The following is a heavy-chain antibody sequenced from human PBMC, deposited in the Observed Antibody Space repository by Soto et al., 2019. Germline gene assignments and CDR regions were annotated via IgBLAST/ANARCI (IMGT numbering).Heavy chain of an antibody. V-gene: IGHV3-33*01. CDR3: AREGSDGDFGY. Sequence: GGSLRLSCAASGFTFSSYGMHWVRQAPGKGLEWVAVIWYDGSNKYYADSVKGRFTISRDNSKNTLYLQMNSLRAEDTAVYYCAREGSDGDFGYWGQGTLVTVSS. CDR1: GFTFSSYG. J-gene: IGHJ4*02. D-gene: IGHD3-10*01. CDR2: IWYDGSNK.